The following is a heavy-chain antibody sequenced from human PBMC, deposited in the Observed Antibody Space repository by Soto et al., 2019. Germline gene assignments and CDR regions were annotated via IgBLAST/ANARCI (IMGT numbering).Heavy chain of an antibody. CDR3: ARGAARGLVLQYFDY. CDR2: IKQDGSEK. Sequence: WWSLRLSCAASGFTFSSYWMSWVRQAPGKGLEWVANIKQDGSEKYYVDSVKGRFTISRDNAKNSLYLQMNSPRAEDTAVYYCARGAARGLVLQYFDYWGQGTLVTVSS. V-gene: IGHV3-7*03. J-gene: IGHJ4*02. CDR1: GFTFSSYW. D-gene: IGHD6-19*01.